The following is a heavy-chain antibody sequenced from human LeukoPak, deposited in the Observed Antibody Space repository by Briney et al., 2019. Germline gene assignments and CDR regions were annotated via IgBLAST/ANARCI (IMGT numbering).Heavy chain of an antibody. D-gene: IGHD5-18*01. Sequence: GGSLRLSCAASGFTFDDYAMHWVRQAPGKGLEWVSGLTTSGGSTYYADSVKGRFTISRDNSKNTLYLQMNSLRAEDTAVYYCAKEAGDTAMPDWGQGTLVTVSS. V-gene: IGHV3-23*01. CDR1: GFTFDDYA. CDR2: LTTSGGST. CDR3: AKEAGDTAMPD. J-gene: IGHJ4*02.